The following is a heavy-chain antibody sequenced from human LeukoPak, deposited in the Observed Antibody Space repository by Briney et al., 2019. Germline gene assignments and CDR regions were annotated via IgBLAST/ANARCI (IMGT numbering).Heavy chain of an antibody. V-gene: IGHV4-39*07. CDR3: ARSRTPGWADDAFDI. CDR1: GGSISSSSYY. CDR2: IYYSGST. J-gene: IGHJ3*02. D-gene: IGHD6-19*01. Sequence: SETLSLTCTVSGGSISSSSYYWGWIRQPPGKGLEWIGSIYYSGSTYYNPSLKSRVTISVDTSKNQFSLKLSSVTAADTAVYYCARSRTPGWADDAFDIWGQGTMVTVSS.